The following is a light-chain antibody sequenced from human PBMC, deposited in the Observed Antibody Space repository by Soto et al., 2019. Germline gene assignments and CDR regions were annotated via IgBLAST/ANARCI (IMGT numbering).Light chain of an antibody. V-gene: IGKV3-20*01. J-gene: IGKJ1*01. Sequence: VGTRPDGNISVERGERAARCCRASQSVSSNHLAWHQQKPGQAPRLLIYAASRRATGIPDRFSGSGSGTDFTLTIISLEPEDCAVDYCQQYGSSPWTFGQGTKVDIK. CDR2: AAS. CDR1: QSVSSNH. CDR3: QQYGSSPWT.